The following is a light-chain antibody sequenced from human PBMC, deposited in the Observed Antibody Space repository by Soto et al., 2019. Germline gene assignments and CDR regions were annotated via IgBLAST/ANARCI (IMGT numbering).Light chain of an antibody. Sequence: DIQMTQSPSTLSASVGDRVTITCRASQSISSWLAWYQQKPGRAPKLLIYEASSLESGVPSRFSGSGSGTEFTLTIRRLQPDDFATYYCHKYYTYSRTFGQGTKVEIK. V-gene: IGKV1-5*03. J-gene: IGKJ1*01. CDR2: EAS. CDR1: QSISSW. CDR3: HKYYTYSRT.